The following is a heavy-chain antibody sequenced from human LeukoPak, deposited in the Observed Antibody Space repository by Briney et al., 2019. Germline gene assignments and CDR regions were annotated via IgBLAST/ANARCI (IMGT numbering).Heavy chain of an antibody. CDR3: ARGLVLATDDGFDI. CDR1: GGSIRSYF. J-gene: IGHJ3*02. CDR2: IWDTEIT. Sequence: SETLSLTCTVSGGSIRSYFWSWLRQPPGKGLEGIGYIWDTEITDYNPSLKSRVTISLDTSKNHFSLKLRSVTAADTALYFCARGLVLATDDGFDIWGQGTLVTVSS. D-gene: IGHD5-12*01. V-gene: IGHV4-59*01.